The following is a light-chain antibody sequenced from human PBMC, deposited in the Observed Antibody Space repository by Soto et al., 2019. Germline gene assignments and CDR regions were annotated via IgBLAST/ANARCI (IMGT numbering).Light chain of an antibody. CDR2: LNSDGSH. Sequence: QPVLTQSPSASASLGASVKLTCTLSSGHSNYAIAWPQQQSEKGPRYLMKLNSDGSHSKGDGISDRFSGTSSGAERYLTIASLQSEDEADYYCQTWGSGIVVFGGGTQLTVL. J-gene: IGLJ2*01. V-gene: IGLV4-69*01. CDR3: QTWGSGIVV. CDR1: SGHSNYA.